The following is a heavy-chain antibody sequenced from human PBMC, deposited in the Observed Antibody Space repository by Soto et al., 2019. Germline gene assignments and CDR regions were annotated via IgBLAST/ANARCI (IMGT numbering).Heavy chain of an antibody. CDR1: GGSISSYY. V-gene: IGHV4-59*01. CDR2: IYYSGST. CDR3: ARGVTYYYDSSGPIFDY. Sequence: PETLSLTCTVSGGSISSYYCSWIRQPPGKGLEWIGYIYYSGSTNYNPSLKSRVTISVDTSKNQFSLKLSSVTAADTAVYYCARGVTYYYDSSGPIFDYWGQGTLVTVSS. D-gene: IGHD3-22*01. J-gene: IGHJ4*02.